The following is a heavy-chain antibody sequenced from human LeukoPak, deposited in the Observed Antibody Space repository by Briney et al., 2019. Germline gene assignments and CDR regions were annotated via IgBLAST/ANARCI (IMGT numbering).Heavy chain of an antibody. CDR2: IYPGDSDT. D-gene: IGHD6-6*01. CDR3: ARGDASMATGFNY. CDR1: GFTFTNYW. V-gene: IGHV5-51*01. J-gene: IGHJ4*01. Sequence: GESLKISCQTSGFTFTNYWIGWVRQMPGKGLEWMGIIYPGDSDTKYSPSFLGQVTMSADKSTSTAYLQWGSLKASDTAMYFCARGDASMATGFNYWGQGTLVTVSS.